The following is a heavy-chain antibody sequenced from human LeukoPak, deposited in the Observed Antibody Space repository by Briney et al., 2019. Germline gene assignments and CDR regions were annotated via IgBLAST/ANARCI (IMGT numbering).Heavy chain of an antibody. CDR2: IWYDGSNK. Sequence: GGSLRLSCAASGFTFSSYGMPWVRQAPGKGLEWVAVIWYDGSNKYYADSVKGRFTISRDNSKNTLYLQMNSLRAEDTAVYYCAKERYFDWLFTFDYWGQGTLVTVSS. V-gene: IGHV3-33*06. D-gene: IGHD3-9*01. CDR1: GFTFSSYG. CDR3: AKERYFDWLFTFDY. J-gene: IGHJ4*02.